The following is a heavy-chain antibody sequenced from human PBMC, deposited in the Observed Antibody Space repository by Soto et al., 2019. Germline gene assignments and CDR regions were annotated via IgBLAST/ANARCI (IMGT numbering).Heavy chain of an antibody. Sequence: PGGSLRLSCAASGFTFSSYAMSWVRQAPGKGLEWVSAISGSGGSTYYADSVKGRFTISRDNSKNTLYLQMNSLRAEDTAGYYCELDYGSGSYYIYYYYGRAVWGQGATVTV. CDR3: ELDYGSGSYYIYYYYGRAV. J-gene: IGHJ6*02. V-gene: IGHV3-23*01. CDR1: GFTFSSYA. D-gene: IGHD3-10*01. CDR2: ISGSGGST.